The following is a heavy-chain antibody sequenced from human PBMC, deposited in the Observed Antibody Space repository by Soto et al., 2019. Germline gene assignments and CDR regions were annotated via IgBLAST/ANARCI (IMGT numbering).Heavy chain of an antibody. V-gene: IGHV4-59*01. D-gene: IGHD2-2*01. CDR1: GGSISSYY. Sequence: PSETLSLTCTVSGGSISSYYWSWIRQPPGKGLEWIGYIYYSGSTNYNPSLKSRVTISVDTSKNQFSLKLSSVTAADTAVYYCATYCSTTNCFPRFDYWGQGTLVTVS. J-gene: IGHJ4*02. CDR2: IYYSGST. CDR3: ATYCSTTNCFPRFDY.